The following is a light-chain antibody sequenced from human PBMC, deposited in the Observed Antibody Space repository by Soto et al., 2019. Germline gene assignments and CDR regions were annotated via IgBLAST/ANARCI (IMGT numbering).Light chain of an antibody. CDR1: QSVSTN. CDR3: QQRRSWPPTIT. CDR2: FAS. V-gene: IGKV3-11*01. J-gene: IGKJ5*01. Sequence: VMTQSPATLSVSPGERAALSCRASQSVSTNLAWYQQKPGQPPRLLIYFASTRATAVPARFTAGGSGTDFTLTISSLEPEDFAVYYCQQRRSWPPTITFGQGTRLEIK.